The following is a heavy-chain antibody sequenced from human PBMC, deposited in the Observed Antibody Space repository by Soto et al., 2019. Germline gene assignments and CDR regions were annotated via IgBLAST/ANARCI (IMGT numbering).Heavy chain of an antibody. CDR2: IYYSGST. CDR1: GGSISSGGYY. Sequence: SETLSLTCTVSGGSISSGGYYWSWIRQHPGKGLEWIGYIYYSGSTYYNPSLKSRVTISVDTSKNQFSLKLSSVTAADTAVYYCAREVLPPYGSGSYGAPLAYWGQGTLVTVSS. D-gene: IGHD3-10*01. V-gene: IGHV4-31*03. J-gene: IGHJ4*02. CDR3: AREVLPPYGSGSYGAPLAY.